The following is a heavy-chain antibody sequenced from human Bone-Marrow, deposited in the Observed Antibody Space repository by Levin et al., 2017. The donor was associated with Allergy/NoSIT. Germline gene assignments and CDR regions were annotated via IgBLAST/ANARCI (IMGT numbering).Heavy chain of an antibody. CDR2: IYYTGTA. J-gene: IGHJ4*02. CDR3: ARKKNGDDGGYYFDY. V-gene: IGHV4-30-4*01. D-gene: IGHD5-12*01. CDR1: HGSVSSGDFY. Sequence: SQTLSLTCTVSHGSVSSGDFYWSWVRQSPGKGLEYIGHIYYTGTASYNPSLRSRVSISVDTSKNQISLKLSSVTAADTAVYFCARKKNGDDGGYYFDYWGQGILATVSS.